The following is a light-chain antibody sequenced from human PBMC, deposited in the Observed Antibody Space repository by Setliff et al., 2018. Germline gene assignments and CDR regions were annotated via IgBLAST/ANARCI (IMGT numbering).Light chain of an antibody. CDR3: SSYAGSNNFGV. J-gene: IGLJ2*01. V-gene: IGLV2-8*01. Sequence: SVLAQPPSASGSPGQSVTISCTGTSSDVGGYNSVSWYQQHPGKAPKLMIYEVTYRPSGVPDRFSGSKSGNTASLTVSGLQAEDEADYYCSSYAGSNNFGVFGGGTKGTVL. CDR2: EVT. CDR1: SSDVGGYNS.